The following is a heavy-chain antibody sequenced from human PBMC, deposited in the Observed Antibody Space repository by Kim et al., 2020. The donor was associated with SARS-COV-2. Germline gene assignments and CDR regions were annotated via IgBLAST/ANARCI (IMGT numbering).Heavy chain of an antibody. Sequence: GGSLRLSCAASGFTFSSYGMHWVRQAPGKGLEWVAVISYDGSNKYYADSVKGRFTISRDNSKNTLYLQMNSLRAEDTAVYYCAKDRRGGYYGILTGENWFDPWGQGTLVTVSS. CDR2: ISYDGSNK. CDR1: GFTFSSYG. V-gene: IGHV3-30*18. CDR3: AKDRRGGYYGILTGENWFDP. J-gene: IGHJ5*02. D-gene: IGHD3-9*01.